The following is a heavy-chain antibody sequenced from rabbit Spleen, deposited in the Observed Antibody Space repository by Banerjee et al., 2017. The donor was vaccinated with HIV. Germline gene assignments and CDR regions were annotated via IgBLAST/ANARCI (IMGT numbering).Heavy chain of an antibody. Sequence: QEQLEESGGGLVKPEGSLTLTCKASGVSLNAKDVMCWVRQAPGKGLEWIACINMFTGKSVYASWAKGRFIMSRPSSTTVTLQMTSLTVADTATYFCARDSAMTIFPYYFALWGQGTLVTVS. CDR3: ARDSAMTIFPYYFAL. V-gene: IGHV1S45*01. CDR2: INMFTGKS. D-gene: IGHD2-1*01. J-gene: IGHJ4*01. CDR1: GVSLNAKDV.